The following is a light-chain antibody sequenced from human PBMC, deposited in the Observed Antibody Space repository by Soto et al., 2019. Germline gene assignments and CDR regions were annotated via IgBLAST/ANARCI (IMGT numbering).Light chain of an antibody. J-gene: IGKJ4*01. Sequence: EIVLTQSPXTLPLSPGERATLSCRASQSVSSSYLAWYQQKPGQAPRLLIYGASSRATGIPDRFSGSGSGTDFTLTISRLEPEDFAVYYCQQYGSSPLTFGGGTKVDIK. CDR3: QQYGSSPLT. CDR1: QSVSSSY. CDR2: GAS. V-gene: IGKV3-20*01.